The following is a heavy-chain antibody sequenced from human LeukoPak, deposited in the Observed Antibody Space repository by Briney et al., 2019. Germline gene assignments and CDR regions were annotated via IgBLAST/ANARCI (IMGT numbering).Heavy chain of an antibody. J-gene: IGHJ4*02. Sequence: GGSLRLSCAASGFTFSSYGMHWVRQAPGKGLEGVAFIRYDGINKYYADSVKGRFTISRDYSKNTLYLQMNSLRVEDTAVYYCAKDESSNSPGALDYWGQGTLVTVSS. CDR3: AKDESSNSPGALDY. V-gene: IGHV3-30*02. CDR2: IRYDGINK. CDR1: GFTFSSYG. D-gene: IGHD6-13*01.